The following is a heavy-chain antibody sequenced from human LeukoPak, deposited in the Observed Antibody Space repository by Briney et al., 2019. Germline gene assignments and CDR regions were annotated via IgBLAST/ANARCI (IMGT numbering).Heavy chain of an antibody. CDR3: ARADWGSIDY. Sequence: GGSLRLSCAASGFTFSHYWMTWVRQAPGKGLEWVAIIRPDANDGSYVDSVKGRFTISRDNAKNSLYLQVHSLRAEDTAVYFCARADWGSIDYWGQGALVTASS. V-gene: IGHV3-7*01. D-gene: IGHD7-27*01. CDR1: GFTFSHYW. J-gene: IGHJ4*02. CDR2: IRPDANDG.